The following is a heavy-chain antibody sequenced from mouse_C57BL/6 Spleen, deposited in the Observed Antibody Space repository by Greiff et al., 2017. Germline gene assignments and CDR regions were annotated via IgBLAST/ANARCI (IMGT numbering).Heavy chain of an antibody. J-gene: IGHJ2*01. D-gene: IGHD2-1*01. CDR2: INPSTGGT. V-gene: IGHV1-42*01. CDR3: ARGIYYGNYGPFDY. Sequence: EVQLQQSGPELVKPGASVKISCKASGYSFTGYYMNWVKQSPEKSLEWIGEINPSTGGTTYNQKFKAKATLTVDKSSSTAYMQLKSLTSEDSAVYYCARGIYYGNYGPFDYWGQGTTLTVSS. CDR1: GYSFTGYY.